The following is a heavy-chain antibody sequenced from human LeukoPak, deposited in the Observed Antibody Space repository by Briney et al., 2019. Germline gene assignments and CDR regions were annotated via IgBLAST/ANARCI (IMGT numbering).Heavy chain of an antibody. Sequence: SETLSPSCTVSGYSLSSGFYRGWLRQPPGKGLAWTGSGHHKGSTCYSPSLKSRGTISVETSKNQCSLRLNTVAAADTAVCYCAREGDCGGGRRYALVLDYWGQVAMVVVFS. J-gene: IGHJ4*02. D-gene: IGHD2-15*01. CDR3: AREGDCGGGRRYALVLDY. CDR1: GYSLSSGFY. V-gene: IGHV4-38-2*02. CDR2: GHHKGST.